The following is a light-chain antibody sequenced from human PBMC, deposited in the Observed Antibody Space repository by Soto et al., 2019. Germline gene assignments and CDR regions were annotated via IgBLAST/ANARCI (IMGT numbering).Light chain of an antibody. V-gene: IGLV1-40*01. CDR1: SSNIGAGYD. CDR3: QSYDSSLFYV. Sequence: QSVLTQPPSVSGAPGQRVTISCTESSSNIGAGYDVHWYQQLPGTAPKLLIYGNSNRPSGVPDRFSGSKSGTSASLAITGLQAEDEADYYCQSYDSSLFYVFGTGTKVTVL. J-gene: IGLJ1*01. CDR2: GNS.